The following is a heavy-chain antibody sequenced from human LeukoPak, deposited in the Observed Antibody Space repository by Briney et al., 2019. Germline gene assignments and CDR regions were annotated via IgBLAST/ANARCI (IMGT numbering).Heavy chain of an antibody. V-gene: IGHV3-23*01. CDR3: ARGGSSGFYNHFDS. Sequence: PGGSLRLSCTVSGFTFGDYAMSWVRQAPGKGLEWVSTISGSGGTTYYADSVKGRVTISRDNSKNTLYLQMKSLRAEDTAVYYCARGGSSGFYNHFDSWGQGTLVTVSS. CDR2: ISGSGGTT. D-gene: IGHD3-22*01. CDR1: GFTFGDYA. J-gene: IGHJ4*02.